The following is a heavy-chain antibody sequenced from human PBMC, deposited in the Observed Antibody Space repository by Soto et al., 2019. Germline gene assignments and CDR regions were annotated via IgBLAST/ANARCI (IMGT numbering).Heavy chain of an antibody. CDR3: ARDRALVGAPYWYFDL. CDR1: GGSISSYY. J-gene: IGHJ2*01. V-gene: IGHV4-4*07. Sequence: SETLSLTCTVSGGSISSYYWSWIRQPAGKGLEWIGRIYTSGSTNYNPSLKSRVTMSVDTSKNQFSLKLSSVTAADTAVYYCARDRALVGAPYWYFDLWGRGTLVTVSS. CDR2: IYTSGST. D-gene: IGHD1-26*01.